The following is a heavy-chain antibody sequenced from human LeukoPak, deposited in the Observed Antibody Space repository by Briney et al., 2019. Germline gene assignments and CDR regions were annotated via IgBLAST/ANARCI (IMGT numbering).Heavy chain of an antibody. J-gene: IGHJ4*02. Sequence: GGSLRLSCAASGFTVSDDYVDWVRQAPGKGLEWVGRIRDKTKSYNTDYAASVKGRFTISRDDSKTSLDLQMNSLKIEDTAVYYCARAHRSGSYFDYWGQGTLVTVSS. D-gene: IGHD1-26*01. V-gene: IGHV3-72*01. CDR3: ARAHRSGSYFDY. CDR2: IRDKTKSYNT. CDR1: GFTVSDDY.